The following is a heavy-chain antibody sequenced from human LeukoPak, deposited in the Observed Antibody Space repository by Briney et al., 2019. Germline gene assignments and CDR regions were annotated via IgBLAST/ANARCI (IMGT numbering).Heavy chain of an antibody. CDR1: GGSISSYY. Sequence: SETLSLTCTVSGGSISSYYWSWIRQPAGKGLEWIGRIYTSGSTNYNPSLKSRVTMSVDTSKNQSSLKLSSVTAADTAVYYCARGIAAAFPGWFDPWGQGTLVTVSS. CDR3: ARGIAAAFPGWFDP. D-gene: IGHD6-13*01. V-gene: IGHV4-4*07. J-gene: IGHJ5*02. CDR2: IYTSGST.